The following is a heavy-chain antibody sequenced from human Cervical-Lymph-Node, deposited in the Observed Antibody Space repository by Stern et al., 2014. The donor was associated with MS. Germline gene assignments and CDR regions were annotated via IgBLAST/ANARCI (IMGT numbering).Heavy chain of an antibody. J-gene: IGHJ5*02. CDR1: GFTFDRYW. Sequence: MQLVQSGGGLVQPGGSLRLSCAVSGFTFDRYWMHWVRQGPGKGLVWVARNDEEGCVTSVANFAKGRITISRDNAKNTLYLQMNSLRADDTAIYYCGRDLSGRYDHWGQGTLVTVSS. V-gene: IGHV3-74*03. D-gene: IGHD6-25*01. CDR3: GRDLSGRYDH. CDR2: NDEEGCVT.